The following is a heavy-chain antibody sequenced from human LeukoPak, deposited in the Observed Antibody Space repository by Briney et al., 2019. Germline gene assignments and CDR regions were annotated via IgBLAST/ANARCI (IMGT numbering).Heavy chain of an antibody. D-gene: IGHD3-9*01. CDR2: ISAYNGST. CDR3: AREIGYPFNYDILTGYNWYFDL. V-gene: IGHV1-18*01. CDR1: GYTFTSYG. J-gene: IGHJ2*01. Sequence: GASVKVSCKASGYTFTSYGISWVRQAPGQGLEWMGWISAYNGSTNYAQKLQGRVTMTTDTSTSTAYMELRSLRSEDTAVYYCAREIGYPFNYDILTGYNWYFDLWGRGTLVTVSS.